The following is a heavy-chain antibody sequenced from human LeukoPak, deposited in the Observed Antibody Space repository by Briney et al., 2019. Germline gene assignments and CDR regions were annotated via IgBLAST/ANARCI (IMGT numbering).Heavy chain of an antibody. CDR1: RFTFSSYW. CDR2: INSDGRST. V-gene: IGHV3-74*01. Sequence: PGGSPRLSCAASRFTFSSYWMHWVRQAPGKGLVWVSRINSDGRSTDYADSVKGRFTISRDNAKNTLYLQMNSLRAEDTAVYYCARGKQYYYDSSGTSFGSFDVWGQGTMVTVSS. D-gene: IGHD3-22*01. CDR3: ARGKQYYYDSSGTSFGSFDV. J-gene: IGHJ3*01.